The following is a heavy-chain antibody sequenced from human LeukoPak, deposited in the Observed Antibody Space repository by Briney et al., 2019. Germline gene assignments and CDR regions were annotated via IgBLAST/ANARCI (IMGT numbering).Heavy chain of an antibody. CDR2: LYSGGLT. J-gene: IGHJ3*02. CDR1: GASISSSDYY. Sequence: PSETLSLTCTVSGASISSSDYYWGWIRQPPGKGLEWIGSLYSGGLTYYNPSLKSRVTMSVDTSKNQFSLKVTSVTAADTAVYSCASGGYSSGWYGSFDIWGQWTVVTVSS. D-gene: IGHD6-19*01. V-gene: IGHV4-39*01. CDR3: ASGGYSSGWYGSFDI.